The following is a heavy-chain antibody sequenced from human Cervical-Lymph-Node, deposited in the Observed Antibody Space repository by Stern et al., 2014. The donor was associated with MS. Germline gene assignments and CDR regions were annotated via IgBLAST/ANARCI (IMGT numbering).Heavy chain of an antibody. CDR2: ISTSSRTI. J-gene: IGHJ3*02. V-gene: IGHV3-48*01. Sequence: VQLLESGGGLAQPGGSLRLTCAASGSTFSRYSMNWVRQAPGKGLQCVSYISTSSRTIYYADSVKGRFTISRDNAKNSLYLLMNSLRAEDTAVYYCATARSSSAVDAFDIWGQGTMVTVSS. CDR1: GSTFSRYS. CDR3: ATARSSSAVDAFDI. D-gene: IGHD6-19*01.